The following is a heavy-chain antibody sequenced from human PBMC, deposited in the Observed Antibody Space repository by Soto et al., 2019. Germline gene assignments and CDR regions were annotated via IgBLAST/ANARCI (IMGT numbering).Heavy chain of an antibody. CDR3: ARQGYRTLVRDY. Sequence: PSQTLSLTCALSGYSVSSNSAAWNWIRQSPSRGLEWLGRTYYRSKWYNDYAVSVKSRITINPDTSKNQFSLQLNPVTPEDTAVYYCARQGYRTLVRDYWGQGTLVTVSS. V-gene: IGHV6-1*01. J-gene: IGHJ4*02. D-gene: IGHD6-13*01. CDR1: GYSVSSNSAA. CDR2: TYYRSKWYN.